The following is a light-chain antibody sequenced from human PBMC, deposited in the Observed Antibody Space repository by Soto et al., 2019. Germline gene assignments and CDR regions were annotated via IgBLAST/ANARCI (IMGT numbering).Light chain of an antibody. Sequence: DIQMTQSPSTLSASVGDRVTITCRASQSISSWLPWYQQKPGKAPKLLIYDASSLESGVPSRFSGSGSGTEFTLTISSLQPDDFATYYCQQYNRYSLTFGQGTKVEIK. J-gene: IGKJ1*01. V-gene: IGKV1-5*01. CDR1: QSISSW. CDR3: QQYNRYSLT. CDR2: DAS.